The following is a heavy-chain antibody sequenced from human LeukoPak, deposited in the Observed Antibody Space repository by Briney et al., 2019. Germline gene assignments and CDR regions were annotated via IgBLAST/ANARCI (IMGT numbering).Heavy chain of an antibody. Sequence: PGGSLRLSCAASGFTSSNYGMHWVRQAPGKGLEWVAGIWYDGSTYYTDSVKGRITISRDNSKNTLYLQMNTLGAEGTAVYYCARDRTTILSSFDIWGQGTMVTVSS. J-gene: IGHJ3*02. CDR3: ARDRTTILSSFDI. CDR2: IWYDGST. D-gene: IGHD3-9*01. CDR1: GFTSSNYG. V-gene: IGHV3-33*01.